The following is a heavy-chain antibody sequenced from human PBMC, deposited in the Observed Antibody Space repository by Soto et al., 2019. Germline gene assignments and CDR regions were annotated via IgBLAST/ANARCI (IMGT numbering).Heavy chain of an antibody. Sequence: GGSLRLSCAASGFTVSSNYMSWVRQAPGKGLEWVSVIYSGGSTYYEDSVKGRFTISRDNSKNTLYLQMNSLRAEDTAVYYCARGQSGVDTAMVYYYYYYMDVWGKGTTVTVSS. CDR1: GFTVSSNY. CDR3: ARGQSGVDTAMVYYYYYYMDV. CDR2: IYSGGST. J-gene: IGHJ6*03. D-gene: IGHD5-18*01. V-gene: IGHV3-66*01.